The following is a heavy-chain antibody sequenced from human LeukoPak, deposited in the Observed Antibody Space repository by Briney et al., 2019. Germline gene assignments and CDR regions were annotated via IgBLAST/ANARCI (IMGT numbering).Heavy chain of an antibody. CDR2: IIPTFGTA. D-gene: IGHD3-9*01. CDR3: ARITRSDYDILTGLPLYYYYGMDV. V-gene: IGHV1-69*06. CDR1: GGTFSSYA. Sequence: SVKVSCKASGGTFSSYAISWVQQAPGQGLEWMGGIIPTFGTANYAQKFQGRVTITADKSTSTAYTELSSLRSEDTAAYYCARITRSDYDILTGLPLYYYYGMDVWGKGTTVTVSS. J-gene: IGHJ6*04.